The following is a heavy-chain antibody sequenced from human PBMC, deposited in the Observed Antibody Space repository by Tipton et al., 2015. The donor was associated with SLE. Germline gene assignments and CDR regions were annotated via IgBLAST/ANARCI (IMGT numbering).Heavy chain of an antibody. V-gene: IGHV4-34*01. CDR1: GGSFSGYY. D-gene: IGHD4/OR15-4a*01. CDR3: ASGGLTFDY. Sequence: TLSLTCAVYGGSFSGYYWSWIRQPPGKGLEWIGEINHSGSTNYNPSLKSRVTISVDTSKNQFSLKLSSVTAADTAVYYCASGGLTFDYWGQGTLVTVSS. CDR2: INHSGST. J-gene: IGHJ4*02.